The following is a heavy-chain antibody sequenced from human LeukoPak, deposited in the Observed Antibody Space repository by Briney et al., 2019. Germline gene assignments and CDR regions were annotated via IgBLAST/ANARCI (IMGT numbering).Heavy chain of an antibody. Sequence: GGSLRLSCAASGFTFSSYSMNWVRQAPGKGLEWVSSISSSSSYIYYADSVKGRFTISRDNAKNSLYLQMNSLRAEDTAVYYCAKLSSIAALRRVYYYGMDVWGQGTTVTVSS. V-gene: IGHV3-21*04. J-gene: IGHJ6*02. D-gene: IGHD6-6*01. CDR2: ISSSSSYI. CDR1: GFTFSSYS. CDR3: AKLSSIAALRRVYYYGMDV.